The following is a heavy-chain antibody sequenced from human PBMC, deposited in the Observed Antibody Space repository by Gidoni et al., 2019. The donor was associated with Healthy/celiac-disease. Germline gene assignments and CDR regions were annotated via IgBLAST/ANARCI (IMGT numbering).Heavy chain of an antibody. J-gene: IGHJ4*02. D-gene: IGHD1-26*01. V-gene: IGHV3-48*03. Sequence: EVQLVESGGGLVQPGGYLRLSCGASGFTFSSYEMNGVRQAPGKGLEWFSYISSSGSTIYYAASVKGRFTISRDNAKNSLYLQMNSLRAEDTAVYYCARGGRHAYDYWGQGTLVTVSS. CDR3: ARGGRHAYDY. CDR2: ISSSGSTI. CDR1: GFTFSSYE.